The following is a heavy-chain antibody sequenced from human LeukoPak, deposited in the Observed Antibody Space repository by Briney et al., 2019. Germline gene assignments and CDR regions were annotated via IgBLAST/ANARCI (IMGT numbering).Heavy chain of an antibody. V-gene: IGHV4-39*02. D-gene: IGHD3-10*01. CDR2: IYYSGST. CDR3: AREMVMVRGVEPFDY. Sequence: SETPSLTCTVSGGSISSSSYYWGWIRQPPGKGLEWIGSIYYSGSTYYNPSLKSRVTISVGTSKNQFSLKLSSVTAADTAVYYCAREMVMVRGVEPFDYWGQGTLVTVSS. CDR1: GGSISSSSYY. J-gene: IGHJ4*02.